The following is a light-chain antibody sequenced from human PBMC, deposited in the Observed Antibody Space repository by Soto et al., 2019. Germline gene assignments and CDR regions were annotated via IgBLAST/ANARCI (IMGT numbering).Light chain of an antibody. Sequence: QSVLSQPASVSGTPGQSLTISCTGTSGFVGSFSLVSWYQQHPGKAPKVMISEGHRRPSGVPDRFSGSTSVNSASLTISRLQADDEADYYCFLYIGATTYVVGTGTKVTVL. J-gene: IGLJ1*01. CDR1: SGFVGSFSL. V-gene: IGLV2-23*01. CDR3: FLYIGATTYV. CDR2: EGH.